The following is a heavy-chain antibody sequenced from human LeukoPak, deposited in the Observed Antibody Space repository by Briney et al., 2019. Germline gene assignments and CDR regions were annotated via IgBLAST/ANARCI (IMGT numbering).Heavy chain of an antibody. Sequence: GESLKISCKGSGYSFSSYWIGWVRQMPGKGLEWMGIIYPGDSDTRYSPSFQGQVTISADKSISTAYLQWSSLKASDTAMYYCARRDGYCSSTSCYADYYYGMDVWGQGTTVTVSS. CDR2: IYPGDSDT. D-gene: IGHD2-2*01. CDR3: ARRDGYCSSTSCYADYYYGMDV. J-gene: IGHJ6*02. V-gene: IGHV5-51*01. CDR1: GYSFSSYW.